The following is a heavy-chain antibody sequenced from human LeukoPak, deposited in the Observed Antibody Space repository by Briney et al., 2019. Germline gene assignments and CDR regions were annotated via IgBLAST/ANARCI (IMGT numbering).Heavy chain of an antibody. Sequence: PSETLSLTCSVSGGSISNYFWGWLRQPAGKGLEWVGRLSASGTTNYNPSLRSRVTIAVDASNNQLSLRVSSVTAADTAVYYCARGIWDCSSTSCYIQQPRGYYFDYWGQGTLVTVSS. J-gene: IGHJ4*02. D-gene: IGHD2-2*02. CDR2: LSASGTT. CDR1: GGSISNYF. CDR3: ARGIWDCSSTSCYIQQPRGYYFDY. V-gene: IGHV4-4*07.